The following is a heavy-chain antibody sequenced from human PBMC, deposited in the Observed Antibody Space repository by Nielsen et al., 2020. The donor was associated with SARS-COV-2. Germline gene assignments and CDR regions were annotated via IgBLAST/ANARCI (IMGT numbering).Heavy chain of an antibody. CDR1: GFTFSSYA. J-gene: IGHJ3*01. CDR3: AKDGVVRGDALDL. CDR2: IWYDGSNK. D-gene: IGHD3-10*01. Sequence: GGSLRLSCAASGFTFSSYAMHWVRQAPGKGLEWVAVIWYDGSNKYYADSVKGRFSISRDNSKNTLFLQMHSLRVEDTAVYYCAKDGVVRGDALDLWGQGTMVTVSS. V-gene: IGHV3-33*06.